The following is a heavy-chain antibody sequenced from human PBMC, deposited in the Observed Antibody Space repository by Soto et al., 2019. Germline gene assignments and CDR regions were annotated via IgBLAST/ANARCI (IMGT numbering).Heavy chain of an antibody. Sequence: QVQLVQSGAEVKKPGASVKVSCKASGDTFSGYYMHWVRQAPGQGLEWMGWINPDSGDRNYAQKFQGRVSLTRDTSSITAYMDLSSLRSDDTAVYYCVTGYSSRWYWFDPWGQGTLVTVSS. CDR1: GDTFSGYY. CDR3: VTGYSSRWYWFDP. J-gene: IGHJ5*02. CDR2: INPDSGDR. D-gene: IGHD6-13*01. V-gene: IGHV1-2*02.